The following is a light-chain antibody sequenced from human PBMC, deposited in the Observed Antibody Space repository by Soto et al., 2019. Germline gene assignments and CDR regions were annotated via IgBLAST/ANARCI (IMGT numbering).Light chain of an antibody. Sequence: DIQMTQSPSTLSGSVGDRVTITCRASQTISSWLAWYQQKPGKAPKLLIYKASTLKSGVPSRFSGSGSGTEFTLTISSLQPEDFATYYCQHLINYPITFGQGTRLEIK. CDR3: QHLINYPIT. CDR2: KAS. CDR1: QTISSW. J-gene: IGKJ5*01. V-gene: IGKV1-5*03.